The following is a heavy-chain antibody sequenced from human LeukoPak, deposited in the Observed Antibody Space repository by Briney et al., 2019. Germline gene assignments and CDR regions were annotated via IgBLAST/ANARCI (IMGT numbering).Heavy chain of an antibody. CDR3: ARINYGDY. J-gene: IGHJ4*02. CDR2: INHSGST. CDR1: GGSLSGYY. V-gene: IGHV4-34*01. Sequence: PSETLSLTCAVYGGSLSGYYWSWIRQPPGKGLEWIGEINHSGSTNYNPSLKSRVTISVDTSKNQFSLKLSSVTAADTAVYYCARINYGDYWGQGTLVTVSS.